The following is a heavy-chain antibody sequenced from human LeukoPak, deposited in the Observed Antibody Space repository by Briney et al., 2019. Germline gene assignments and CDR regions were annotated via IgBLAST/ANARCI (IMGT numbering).Heavy chain of an antibody. CDR1: GLTFSSYA. J-gene: IGHJ4*02. Sequence: GGSLRLSCAASGLTFSSYAMSWVRQAPGKGLEWVSAISGSGGSTYYADSVKGRFTISRDNSKNTLYLQMNSLRAEDTAVYYCAKVDYYDSSGSLVDYWGQGTLVTVSS. CDR2: ISGSGGST. CDR3: AKVDYYDSSGSLVDY. V-gene: IGHV3-23*01. D-gene: IGHD3-22*01.